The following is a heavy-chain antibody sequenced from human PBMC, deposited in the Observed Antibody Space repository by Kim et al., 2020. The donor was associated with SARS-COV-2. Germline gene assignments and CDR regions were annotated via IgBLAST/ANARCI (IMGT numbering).Heavy chain of an antibody. J-gene: IGHJ4*01. D-gene: IGHD6-6*01. V-gene: IGHV3-11*01. CDR3: ARVYSSSATDDF. Sequence: YANSFKCRSTISRDNPKNTLYMQTNSLTAEDTSVYYCARVYSSSATDDFWGHGTLVTVSS.